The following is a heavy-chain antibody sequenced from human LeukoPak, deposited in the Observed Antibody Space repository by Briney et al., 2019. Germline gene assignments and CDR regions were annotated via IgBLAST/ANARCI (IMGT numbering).Heavy chain of an antibody. Sequence: GGSLRLSCAASGFTFSTSGMNWVRQSPGKGLEWASTISVSGGSTYYADSVMGRFTISRDNSKNTLFLQMNSLRAEDTAVYYCARDLVTTVTTLDYWGQGTLVTVSS. CDR3: ARDLVTTVTTLDY. CDR1: GFTFSTSG. CDR2: ISVSGGST. D-gene: IGHD4-17*01. J-gene: IGHJ4*02. V-gene: IGHV3-23*01.